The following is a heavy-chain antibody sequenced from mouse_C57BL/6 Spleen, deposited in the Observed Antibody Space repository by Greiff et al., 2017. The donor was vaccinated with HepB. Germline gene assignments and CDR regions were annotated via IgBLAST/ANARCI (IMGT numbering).Heavy chain of an antibody. CDR3: ARTLYYGSTHWYFDV. CDR2: ISGGGGNT. D-gene: IGHD1-1*01. V-gene: IGHV5-9*01. J-gene: IGHJ1*03. Sequence: EVKVVESGGGLVKPGGSLKLSCAASGFTFSSYTMSWVRQTPEKRLEWVATISGGGGNTYYPDSVKGRFTISRDNAKNTLYLQMSSLRSEDTALYYCARTLYYGSTHWYFDVWGTGTTVTVSS. CDR1: GFTFSSYT.